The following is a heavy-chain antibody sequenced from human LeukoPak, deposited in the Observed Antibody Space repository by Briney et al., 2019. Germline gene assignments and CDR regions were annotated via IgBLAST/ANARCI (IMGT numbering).Heavy chain of an antibody. J-gene: IGHJ4*02. CDR3: VRDYVWATSDPDY. Sequence: GGSLRLSCAASGFSFSNYWMSWFRQTPRQGLDWVGNIKEDGSEKYYLDYVKGRFTISRDNTHNSVFLLMSSLRAEDTAVYYCVRDYVWATSDPDYWGQGTLVTVSS. CDR1: GFSFSNYW. D-gene: IGHD3-16*01. V-gene: IGHV3-7*01. CDR2: IKEDGSEK.